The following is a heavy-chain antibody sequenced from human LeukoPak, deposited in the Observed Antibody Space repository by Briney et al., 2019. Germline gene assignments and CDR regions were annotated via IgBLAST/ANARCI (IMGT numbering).Heavy chain of an antibody. Sequence: PGGSLRLSCAASGFIFSSYGMSWVRQAPGKGLEWVSAISGSGDSTYYADSVKGRFTISRDNSKDTLYLQMSSLRAEDTAVYYCAKAALKAAAGTLSWFDPWGQGTLVTVSS. J-gene: IGHJ5*02. CDR2: ISGSGDST. V-gene: IGHV3-23*01. CDR1: GFIFSSYG. CDR3: AKAALKAAAGTLSWFDP. D-gene: IGHD6-13*01.